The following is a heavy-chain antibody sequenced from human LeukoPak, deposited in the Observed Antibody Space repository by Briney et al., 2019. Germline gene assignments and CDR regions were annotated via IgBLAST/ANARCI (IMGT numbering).Heavy chain of an antibody. V-gene: IGHV1-24*01. CDR2: FDPEDGET. CDR1: GYTLTELS. J-gene: IGHJ4*02. CDR3: ATPVLAVAGVVFDY. D-gene: IGHD6-19*01. Sequence: ASVKVSCKVSGYTLTELSMHWVRQAPGKGLEWMGGFDPEDGETIYAQKFQGRVTMTEDTSTDTAYMELSSLRSEDTAVYYCATPVLAVAGVVFDYWGQGTLVTVPS.